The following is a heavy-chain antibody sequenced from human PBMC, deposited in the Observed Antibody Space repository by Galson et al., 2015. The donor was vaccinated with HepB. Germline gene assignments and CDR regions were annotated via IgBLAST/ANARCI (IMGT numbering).Heavy chain of an antibody. J-gene: IGHJ2*01. Sequence: SVKVSCKASGGTFSSYAISWVRQAPGQGLEWMGGIIPIFGTANYAQKFQGRVTITADKSTSTAYMELSSLRSEDTAVYYCARVPPGIAVAGKSSYWYFDLWGRGTLVTVSS. CDR1: GGTFSSYA. CDR2: IIPIFGTA. D-gene: IGHD6-19*01. CDR3: ARVPPGIAVAGKSSYWYFDL. V-gene: IGHV1-69*06.